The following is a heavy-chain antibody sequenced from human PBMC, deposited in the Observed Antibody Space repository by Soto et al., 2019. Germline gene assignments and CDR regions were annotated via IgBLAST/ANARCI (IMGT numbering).Heavy chain of an antibody. CDR1: GGTLNNYA. CDR3: ARDPTRGRVVLQDYGMDV. D-gene: IGHD3-3*01. CDR2: IIPMFGTA. Sequence: QVQLVQSGAAVRKPGSSVKVSCKASGGTLNNYAVSWVRQAPGQGLEWMGGIIPMFGTANYAQKFQDRVTITADESTSTVYVELTSLRSEDTAIYYCARDPTRGRVVLQDYGMDVWGQGTPVTVSS. V-gene: IGHV1-69*01. J-gene: IGHJ6*02.